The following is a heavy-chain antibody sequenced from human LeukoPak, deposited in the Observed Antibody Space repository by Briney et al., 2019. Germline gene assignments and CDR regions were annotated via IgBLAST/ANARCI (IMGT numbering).Heavy chain of an antibody. CDR3: VRELVTMHYFDS. CDR1: GGSIRPYY. CDR2: INYSGST. V-gene: IGHV4-59*01. J-gene: IGHJ4*02. Sequence: SETLSLTCSVSGGSIRPYYWSWIRQPPGKGVEWIGYINYSGSTHYNPSLKSRVTMSVDTSKNQFSLNLRSVTAADTAVYYRVRELVTMHYFDSWGQGTLVTVSS. D-gene: IGHD2-21*02.